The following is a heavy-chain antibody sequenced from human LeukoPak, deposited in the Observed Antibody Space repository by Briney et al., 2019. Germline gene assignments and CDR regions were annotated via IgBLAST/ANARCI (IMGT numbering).Heavy chain of an antibody. J-gene: IGHJ4*02. V-gene: IGHV5-51*01. CDR3: VRHGLGSSWFGFDY. D-gene: IGHD6-13*01. CDR1: GYTFTTYW. CDR2: IYPGDSDP. Sequence: GESLKISCKGSGYTFTTYWIGWVRQLPGKGLEWMGIIYPGDSDPRYSPSFQGQVTISADKSISTAYLQWSSLKASDSAMYYCVRHGLGSSWFGFDYWGQGTLVTVSS.